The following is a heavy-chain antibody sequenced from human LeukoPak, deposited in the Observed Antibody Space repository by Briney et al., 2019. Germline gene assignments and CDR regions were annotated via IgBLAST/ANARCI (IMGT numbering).Heavy chain of an antibody. J-gene: IGHJ6*02. Sequence: ASVTVSCKASGGTFSSYAISWVRQAPGQGLEWMGGIIPIFGTANYAQKFQGRVTITADESTSTAYMELSSLRSEDTAVYYCARGMLDYDFWSGFLHNYYYGMDVWGQGTTVTVSS. CDR3: ARGMLDYDFWSGFLHNYYYGMDV. CDR2: IIPIFGTA. D-gene: IGHD3-3*01. V-gene: IGHV1-69*13. CDR1: GGTFSSYA.